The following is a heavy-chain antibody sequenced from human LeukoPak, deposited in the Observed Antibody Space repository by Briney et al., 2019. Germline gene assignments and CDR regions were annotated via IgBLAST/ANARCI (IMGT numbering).Heavy chain of an antibody. CDR1: GGSFSGYY. D-gene: IGHD6-19*01. J-gene: IGHJ5*02. CDR2: INHSGST. Sequence: PSETLSLTCAVYGGSFSGYYWSWIRQPPGKGLEWIGEINHSGSTNYNPSLKSRVTISVDTSKNQFSLKLSSVTAADPAVYYCAXXXXXAVAGTVTFDPWGQGTLVTVSS. V-gene: IGHV4-34*01. CDR3: AXXXXXAVAGTVTFDP.